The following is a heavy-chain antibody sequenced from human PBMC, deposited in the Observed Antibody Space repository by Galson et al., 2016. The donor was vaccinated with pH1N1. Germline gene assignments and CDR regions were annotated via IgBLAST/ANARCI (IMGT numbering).Heavy chain of an antibody. Sequence: SCKASGSTVYGQYIHWVRQAPGHGLEWVANIKQDGSQIYYVDSVKGRFTISRDNAKNSLYLQMNSLRVEDTAVYYCARKIGADWGQGTLVTVSS. CDR1: GSTVYGQY. D-gene: IGHD1-26*01. V-gene: IGHV3-7*01. CDR3: ARKIGAD. J-gene: IGHJ4*02. CDR2: IKQDGSQI.